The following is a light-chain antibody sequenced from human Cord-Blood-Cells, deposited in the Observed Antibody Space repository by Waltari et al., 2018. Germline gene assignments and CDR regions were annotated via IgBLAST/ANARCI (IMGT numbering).Light chain of an antibody. CDR1: SSDVGSYNL. J-gene: IGLJ2*01. CDR2: EGS. CDR3: CSYAGSSALV. V-gene: IGLV2-23*01. Sequence: QSALTQPASVSGAPGQSIPSSCTGTSSDVGSYNLVSWYQQHPGKAPKLRISEGSKRPAGLSNRFSGPKSGNTASLTISGLQAECQADYYCCSYAGSSALVFGGGTKLAVL.